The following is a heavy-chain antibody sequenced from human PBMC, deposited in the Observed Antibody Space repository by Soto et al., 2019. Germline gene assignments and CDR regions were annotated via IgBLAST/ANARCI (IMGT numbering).Heavy chain of an antibody. Sequence: EVQLLESGGGLVQPGGSLRLSCAASGFTFSNYDMSWVRQAPGKGLEWVSTIRGGGGRIYYADSVKGRFTISRDNSKNTLYMQMNSLRAEDTAVYYCAKRPASIVCFDYWGQGTLVTVSS. V-gene: IGHV3-23*01. CDR2: IRGGGGRI. CDR1: GFTFSNYD. J-gene: IGHJ4*02. CDR3: AKRPASIVCFDY. D-gene: IGHD2-2*01.